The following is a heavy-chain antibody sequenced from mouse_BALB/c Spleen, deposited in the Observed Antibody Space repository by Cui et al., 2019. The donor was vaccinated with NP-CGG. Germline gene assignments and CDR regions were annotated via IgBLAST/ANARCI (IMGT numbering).Heavy chain of an antibody. D-gene: IGHD1-1*01. CDR3: ARYDYYGSSYFDY. V-gene: IGHV1-72*01. CDR2: IDTNSGGT. Sequence: QVQLQQPGAELVNPGASVKLPCKASGYTFTSYWVHRVKQRPGRGLEWIGRIDTNSGGTRYNGKFKSKATLTVDKPSSTAYMQLSSLTSEDSAVYCCARYDYYGSSYFDYWGQGTTLTVSS. CDR1: GYTFTSYW. J-gene: IGHJ2*01.